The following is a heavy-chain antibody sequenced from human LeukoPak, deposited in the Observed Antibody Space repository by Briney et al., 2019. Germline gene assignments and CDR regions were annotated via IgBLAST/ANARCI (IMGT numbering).Heavy chain of an antibody. V-gene: IGHV4-59*01. CDR1: GGSISSYY. J-gene: IGHJ4*02. Sequence: SETLSLTCTVSGGSISSYYWSWIRQPPGKGLEWIGYIYYSGNTNYDPSLKTRVTISIDTSKNQFSLRLRSVTAADTAIYYCARVGEGCFDHWGQGTLATVSS. CDR2: IYYSGNT. CDR3: ARVGEGCFDH.